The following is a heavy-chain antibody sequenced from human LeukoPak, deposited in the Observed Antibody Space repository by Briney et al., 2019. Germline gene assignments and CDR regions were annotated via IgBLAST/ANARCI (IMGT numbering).Heavy chain of an antibody. J-gene: IGHJ4*02. V-gene: IGHV3-30*04. CDR1: GFTFSSYA. CDR3: AKDDRWLQFCC. Sequence: GGSLRLSCAASGFTFSSYAMHWVRQAPGKGLEWVAVISYDGSNKYYADSVKGRFTISRDNSKNTLYLQMNSLRAEDTAVYYCAKDDRWLQFCCWGQGTLVTVSA. D-gene: IGHD5-24*01. CDR2: ISYDGSNK.